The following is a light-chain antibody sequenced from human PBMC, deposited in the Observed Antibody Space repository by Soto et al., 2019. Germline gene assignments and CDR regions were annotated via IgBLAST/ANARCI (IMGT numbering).Light chain of an antibody. V-gene: IGKV3-15*01. J-gene: IGKJ4*01. Sequence: EMVMTQSPATLSVSPGERATLSCRASQSVSSNLAWYQQKPGQAPRLLIYGASTRATGIPARFSGSGSGTEFTLTISGLQSEDFAVYYCQHYVTWPLTFGGGTKVESK. CDR3: QHYVTWPLT. CDR1: QSVSSN. CDR2: GAS.